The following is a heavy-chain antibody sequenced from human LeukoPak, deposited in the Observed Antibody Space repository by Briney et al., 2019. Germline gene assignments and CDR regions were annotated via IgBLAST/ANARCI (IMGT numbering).Heavy chain of an antibody. CDR3: AKDLMRDRWFGES. V-gene: IGHV3-30*02. CDR2: IRYDGNDK. CDR1: GFTFSSYG. D-gene: IGHD3-10*01. Sequence: PGGSLRLSCAASGFTFSSYGMHWVRQAPGKGLEWVAFIRYDGNDKFYAESVKGRFTISRDTSGNTLYLQMNSLRLEDTAVYYCAKDLMRDRWFGESWGQGTLVTVSS. J-gene: IGHJ5*02.